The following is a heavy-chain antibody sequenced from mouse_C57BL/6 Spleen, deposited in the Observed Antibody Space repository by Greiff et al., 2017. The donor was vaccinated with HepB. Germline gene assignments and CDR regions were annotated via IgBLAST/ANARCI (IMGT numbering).Heavy chain of an antibody. J-gene: IGHJ2*01. V-gene: IGHV1-82*01. D-gene: IGHD2-5*01. CDR1: GYAFSSSW. Sequence: VQLQQSGPELVKPGASVKISCKASGYAFSSSWMNWVKQRPGKGLEWIGRIYPGDGDTNYNGKFKGKATLTADKSSSTAYMQLSSLTSEDSAVYFCARESYSNYDDYFDYWGQGTTLTVSS. CDR2: IYPGDGDT. CDR3: ARESYSNYDDYFDY.